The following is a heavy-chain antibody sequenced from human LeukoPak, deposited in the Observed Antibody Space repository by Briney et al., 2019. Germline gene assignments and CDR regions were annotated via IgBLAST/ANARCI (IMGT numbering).Heavy chain of an antibody. Sequence: GGSLRLSCAASGLTFSSYAMSWVRQAPGKGLEWVSVISGSGGTTYYADSVKGRFTISRDNSKNTLDLQMNSLRVEDMAVYYCAKKFGSSNWYVGFDYWGQGTLVTVSS. CDR3: AKKFGSSNWYVGFDY. V-gene: IGHV3-23*01. CDR2: ISGSGGTT. D-gene: IGHD6-19*01. J-gene: IGHJ4*02. CDR1: GLTFSSYA.